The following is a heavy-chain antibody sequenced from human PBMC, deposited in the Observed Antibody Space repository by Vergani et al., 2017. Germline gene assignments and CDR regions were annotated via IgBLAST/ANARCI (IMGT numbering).Heavy chain of an antibody. CDR3: AAARRYYYDGSGYYFVAFDI. Sequence: QMQLVQSGPEVKKPGTSVKVSCKASGFTFTSSAVQWVRQARGQRLEWIGWIVVGSGNTNYAQKFQERVTITRDMSTSTAYMELSSLRSEDTAVYYCAAARRYYYDGSGYYFVAFDIWGQGTMVTVSS. V-gene: IGHV1-58*01. D-gene: IGHD3-22*01. J-gene: IGHJ3*02. CDR1: GFTFTSSA. CDR2: IVVGSGNT.